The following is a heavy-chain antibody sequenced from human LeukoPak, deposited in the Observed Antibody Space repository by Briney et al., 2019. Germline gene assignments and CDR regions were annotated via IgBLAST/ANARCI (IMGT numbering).Heavy chain of an antibody. V-gene: IGHV3-9*01. Sequence: PGGSLRLSCAASGFTFDDYAMHWVRQAPGKGLEWVLGISWNSGSIGYADSVKGRFTISRDNAKNSLYLQMNSLRAEDTALYYCAKVGPYPHYYDSSGGNDAFDVWGQGTMVTVSS. CDR3: AKVGPYPHYYDSSGGNDAFDV. CDR1: GFTFDDYA. CDR2: ISWNSGSI. J-gene: IGHJ3*01. D-gene: IGHD3-22*01.